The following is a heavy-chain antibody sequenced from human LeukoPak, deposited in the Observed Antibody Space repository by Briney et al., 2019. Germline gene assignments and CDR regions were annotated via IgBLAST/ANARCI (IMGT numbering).Heavy chain of an antibody. Sequence: GASVKVSCKSSGSTFTGYYLHWVRQAPGQGLEWMGWINPNSGDTNYAQKFQGRVTMTRATSIRTAYMELSRLRSDDTAVYYCASDSGLGYSGYDLAWWGQGTLVTVSS. D-gene: IGHD5-12*01. CDR3: ASDSGLGYSGYDLAW. CDR1: GSTFTGYY. V-gene: IGHV1-2*02. J-gene: IGHJ4*02. CDR2: INPNSGDT.